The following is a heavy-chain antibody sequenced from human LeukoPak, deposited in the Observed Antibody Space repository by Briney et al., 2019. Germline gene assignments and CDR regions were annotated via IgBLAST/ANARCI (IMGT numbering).Heavy chain of an antibody. V-gene: IGHV3-11*01. CDR3: AKDDYYDSSGYWSAEYFQH. CDR2: ISSSGSTI. D-gene: IGHD3-22*01. Sequence: GGSLRLSCAASGFTFSDYYMSWIRQAPGKGLEWVSYISSSGSTIYYADSVKGRFTISRDNSMNTLYLQMNSLRAENTAVYYCAKDDYYDSSGYWSAEYFQHRGQGTLVTVSS. J-gene: IGHJ1*01. CDR1: GFTFSDYY.